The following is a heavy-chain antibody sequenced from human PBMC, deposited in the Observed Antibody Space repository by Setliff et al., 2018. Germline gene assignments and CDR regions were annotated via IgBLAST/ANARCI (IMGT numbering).Heavy chain of an antibody. CDR3: ARLQGEWELSTGAAAFDI. J-gene: IGHJ3*02. V-gene: IGHV4-38-2*01. CDR1: GSSISSGYY. CDR2: IYHSVST. Sequence: ETLSLTCAVSGSSISSGYYWGWIRQPPGKGLEWIGSIYHSVSTYYNPSLKSRVTISVDTSKNQFTLKLSSVTAADTAVYYCARLQGEWELSTGAAAFDIWGQGTMVTVSS. D-gene: IGHD1-26*01.